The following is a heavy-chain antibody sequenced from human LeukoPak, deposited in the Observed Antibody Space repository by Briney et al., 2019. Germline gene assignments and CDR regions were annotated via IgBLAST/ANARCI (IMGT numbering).Heavy chain of an antibody. Sequence: SGGSLGLSCEASGFIFSTYGMAWVRQAPGKGLEWISYISSNSRTTAYADSVRGRFTISRDNAKNSLSLQINRLRADDTGVYYCARGPHDDATGYSFSWGQGTQVTVSS. V-gene: IGHV3-48*01. J-gene: IGHJ5*02. CDR1: GFIFSTYG. D-gene: IGHD3-9*01. CDR2: ISSNSRTT. CDR3: ARGPHDDATGYSFS.